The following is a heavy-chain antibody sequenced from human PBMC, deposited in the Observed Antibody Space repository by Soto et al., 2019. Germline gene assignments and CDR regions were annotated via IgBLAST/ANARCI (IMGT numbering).Heavy chain of an antibody. Sequence: GGSLRLSCAASGFTFDDYAMHWVRQAPGKGLEWVSGISWNSGSIGYADSVKGRFTISRDNAKNSLYLQMNSLRAEDTALYYCARHYGSGLDAFDIWGQGTMVTVSS. CDR1: GFTFDDYA. J-gene: IGHJ3*02. CDR2: ISWNSGSI. V-gene: IGHV3-9*01. D-gene: IGHD3-10*01. CDR3: ARHYGSGLDAFDI.